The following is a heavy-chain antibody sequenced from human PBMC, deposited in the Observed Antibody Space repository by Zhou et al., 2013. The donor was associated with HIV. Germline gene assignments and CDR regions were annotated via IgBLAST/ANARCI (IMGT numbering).Heavy chain of an antibody. CDR3: ARAGLTVAGNFDS. Sequence: QVQLVQSGAEMKKPGSSVKVSCKAFGRTFSSYAINWVRQAPGQGLEWMGGIIPLFHTANFAQKFQGKVTITTDESTSTVYLDLSSLEFDDSAVYYCARAGLTVAGNFDSWGQGTLVTVSS. CDR1: GRTFSSYA. J-gene: IGHJ4*02. CDR2: IIPLFHTA. D-gene: IGHD6-19*01. V-gene: IGHV1-69*05.